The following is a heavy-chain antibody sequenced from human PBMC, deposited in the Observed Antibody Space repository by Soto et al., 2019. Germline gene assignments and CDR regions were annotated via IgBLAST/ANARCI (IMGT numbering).Heavy chain of an antibody. V-gene: IGHV3-21*01. CDR2: ISSSSSYI. Sequence: GGSLRLSCAASGFTFSSYSMNWVRQAPGKGLEWVSSISSSSSYIYYADAVKGRFTISRDNAKNSLYLQMNSLRAEDTAVYYCARDQGGLRAFDIWGQGTMVTVS. CDR1: GFTFSSYS. J-gene: IGHJ3*02. D-gene: IGHD2-15*01. CDR3: ARDQGGLRAFDI.